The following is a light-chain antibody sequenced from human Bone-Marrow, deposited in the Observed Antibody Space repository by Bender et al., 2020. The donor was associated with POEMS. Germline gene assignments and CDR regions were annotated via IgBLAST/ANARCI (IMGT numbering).Light chain of an antibody. V-gene: IGLV2-8*01. CDR3: QTWDSDTVV. J-gene: IGLJ2*01. CDR2: EVT. CDR1: SSDVGGYNH. Sequence: QSALTQPPSASGSPGQSVTISCTGTSSDVGGYNHVSWYQQHPGKAPKLMIYEVTERPSGVPDRFSGSTSGNTATLTISGTQSMDEADYYCQTWDSDTVVFGGGTKLTVL.